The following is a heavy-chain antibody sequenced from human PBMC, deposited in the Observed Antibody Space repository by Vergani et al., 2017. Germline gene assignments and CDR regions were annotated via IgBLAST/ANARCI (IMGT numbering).Heavy chain of an antibody. V-gene: IGHV3-11*04. CDR2: MSGSGRTR. Sequence: QVQLVESGGDLVKPGGSLRLSCVASGVTFSDDYMSWIRQAPGKGLEWISFMSGSGRTRQYADSVKGRFTISRDNAKNSLYLQMNSLRVEDTAVYYCARDKGAAAKAQAEYFQNWGQGTLVIVS. D-gene: IGHD5-18*01. CDR3: ARDKGAAAKAQAEYFQN. J-gene: IGHJ1*01. CDR1: GVTFSDDY.